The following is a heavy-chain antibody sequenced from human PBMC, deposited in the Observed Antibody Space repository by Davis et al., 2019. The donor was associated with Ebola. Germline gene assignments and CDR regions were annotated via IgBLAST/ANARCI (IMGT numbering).Heavy chain of an antibody. CDR2: ISSSSAYI. Sequence: GESLKISCAASGFTFSHYTINWVRQAPGRGLEWVSSISSSSAYIYYADSVKGRFTISRDNSKNTLYLQMNSLRAEDTAVYYCAKDLGNYDFWSGYYNDMDVWGKGTTVTVSS. D-gene: IGHD3-3*01. J-gene: IGHJ6*04. V-gene: IGHV3-21*01. CDR3: AKDLGNYDFWSGYYNDMDV. CDR1: GFTFSHYT.